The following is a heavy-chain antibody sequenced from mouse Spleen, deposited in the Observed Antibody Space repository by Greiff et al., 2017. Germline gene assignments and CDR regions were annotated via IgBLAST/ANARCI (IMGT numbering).Heavy chain of an antibody. CDR3: AREDDYGGY. Sequence: QVQLKQPGAELVRPGSSVKLSCKASGYTFTSYWMDWVKQRPGQGLEWIGNIYPSDSETHYNQKFKDKATLTVDKSSSTAYMQLSSLTSEDSAVYYCAREDDYGGYWGQGTTLTVSS. CDR2: IYPSDSET. CDR1: GYTFTSYW. J-gene: IGHJ2*01. V-gene: IGHV1-61*01. D-gene: IGHD2-4*01.